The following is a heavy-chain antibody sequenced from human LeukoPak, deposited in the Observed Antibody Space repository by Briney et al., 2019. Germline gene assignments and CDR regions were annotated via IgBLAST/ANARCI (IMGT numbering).Heavy chain of an antibody. Sequence: SGASLRLSCAVSGFTFSSYAMTWVRQAPGKGLEWVSVISGSGSTTYYADSVKGRFTISRDNSKDTLYLQMNSLRAEDTAIYYCAKASGTGAYFPFDSWGQGTLVTVSS. J-gene: IGHJ4*02. CDR2: ISGSGSTT. CDR3: AKASGTGAYFPFDS. D-gene: IGHD2-8*02. CDR1: GFTFSSYA. V-gene: IGHV3-23*01.